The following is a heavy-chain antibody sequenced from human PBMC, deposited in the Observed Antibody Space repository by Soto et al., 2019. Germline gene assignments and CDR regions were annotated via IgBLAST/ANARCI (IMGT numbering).Heavy chain of an antibody. V-gene: IGHV4-4*02. CDR3: ARAAQAQPLPD. D-gene: IGHD6-13*01. J-gene: IGHJ4*02. Sequence: QVQLQESGPGLVKPSGTLSLTCVVSGASISSSNWWSWVRQPPGKGLEWVGDIYHIGSTNYNQCFKSRVTISVDKSQNQFSLKLSSVTAAETAVHYCARAAQAQPLPDWGQGTLVTVSS. CDR1: GASISSSNW. CDR2: IYHIGST.